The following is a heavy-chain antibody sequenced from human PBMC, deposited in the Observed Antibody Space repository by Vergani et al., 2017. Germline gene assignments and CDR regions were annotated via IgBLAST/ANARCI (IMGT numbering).Heavy chain of an antibody. CDR2: IYNTGGT. CDR1: GGPFIGGSHY. J-gene: IGHJ5*02. CDR3: ARSKSINPWRTECRLGWFDV. V-gene: IGHV4-61*02. Sequence: QVQLKESGPGLVGPSETLSLTCTVSGGPFIGGSHYWGWIRQSAGKGLEWIGSIYNTGGTNYGPSLKTRVTMSVDTSKNQFSLKLASVTAADTAIYYCARSKSINPWRTECRLGWFDVWGQGTLVTV. D-gene: IGHD5/OR15-5a*01.